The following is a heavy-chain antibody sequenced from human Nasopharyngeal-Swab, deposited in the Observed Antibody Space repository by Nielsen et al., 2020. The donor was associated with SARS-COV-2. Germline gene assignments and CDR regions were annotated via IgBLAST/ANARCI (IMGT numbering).Heavy chain of an antibody. CDR3: ASEGLSLWCGGPHGGYGMDV. CDR2: INAGNGNT. V-gene: IGHV1-3*01. D-gene: IGHD3-10*01. Sequence: ASVKVSCKASGYTVTSYAMHWVRQAPGQRLEWMGWINAGNGNTKYSRKFQGRVTITRDTSASTVYMELSRLRSEDTTIYYCASEGLSLWCGGPHGGYGMDVWGQGTTVTVSS. J-gene: IGHJ6*02. CDR1: GYTVTSYA.